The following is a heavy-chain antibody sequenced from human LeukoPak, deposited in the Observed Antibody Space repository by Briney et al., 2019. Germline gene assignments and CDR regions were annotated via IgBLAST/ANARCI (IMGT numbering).Heavy chain of an antibody. V-gene: IGHV4-39*07. D-gene: IGHD4-11*01. Sequence: PSETLSLTCTVSGDSISSGSYFWAWIRQPPGKGLEWIGSIYYRGSTYNNPSLKSRVTISVDTSKNQFSLKLSSVTAADTAVYYCARATVTLVYFDYWGQGTLVTVSS. CDR1: GDSISSGSYF. CDR3: ARATVTLVYFDY. J-gene: IGHJ4*02. CDR2: IYYRGST.